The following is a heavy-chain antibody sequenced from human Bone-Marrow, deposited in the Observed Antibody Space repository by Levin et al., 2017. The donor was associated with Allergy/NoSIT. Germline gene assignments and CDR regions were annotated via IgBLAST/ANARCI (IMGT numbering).Heavy chain of an antibody. D-gene: IGHD5-18*01. J-gene: IGHJ4*02. V-gene: IGHV4-30-2*01. CDR1: GGSIRSGGYS. CDR2: IYLSGST. Sequence: SQTLSLPCAVSGGSIRSGGYSWSWIRQPPGKGLEWIGNIYLSGSTNDNPSLKSRVTISVDRSKNQFSLKLSSVTAAVTAVYYCARVAGYSFGYYFDHWGQGTLVTVSS. CDR3: ARVAGYSFGYYFDH.